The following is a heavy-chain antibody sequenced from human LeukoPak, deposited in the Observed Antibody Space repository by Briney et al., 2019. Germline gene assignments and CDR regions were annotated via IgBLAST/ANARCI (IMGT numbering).Heavy chain of an antibody. Sequence: SETLSLTCTVSGGSISSSSYYWGWIRQPPGKGLEWIGSIYYSGSTYYNPSLKSRVAISVDTSKNQFSLKLSSVTAADTAVYYCARDRKWLGFDYWGQGTLVTVSS. J-gene: IGHJ4*02. CDR2: IYYSGST. D-gene: IGHD6-19*01. V-gene: IGHV4-39*07. CDR1: GGSISSSSYY. CDR3: ARDRKWLGFDY.